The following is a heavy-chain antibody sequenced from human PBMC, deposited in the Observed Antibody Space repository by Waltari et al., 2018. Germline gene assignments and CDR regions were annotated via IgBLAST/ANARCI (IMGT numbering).Heavy chain of an antibody. J-gene: IGHJ1*01. Sequence: QVQLQQWGAGLLKPSETLSLTCAVYGGSFSGYYWSWIRQPPGKGLEWIGEINHSGSTNYNPSLKSRVTISVDTSKNQFALKLSSVTAADTAVYYCARGDYYDSSGYYPSFQHWGQDTLVTVSS. CDR1: GGSFSGYY. D-gene: IGHD3-22*01. CDR2: INHSGST. V-gene: IGHV4-34*01. CDR3: ARGDYYDSSGYYPSFQH.